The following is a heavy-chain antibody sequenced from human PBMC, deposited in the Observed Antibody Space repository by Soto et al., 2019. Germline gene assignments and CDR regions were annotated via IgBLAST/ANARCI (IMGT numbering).Heavy chain of an antibody. D-gene: IGHD3-3*01. CDR1: GFPFSSYG. CDR2: ISYDGSNK. V-gene: IGHV3-30*18. CDR3: EKRATIFGIDY. J-gene: IGHJ4*02. Sequence: GGSLRLSCAASGFPFSSYGMHWVRQAPGKGLEWVAVISYDGSNKYYADSVKGRFTISRDNSKNTLYLQMNSLRAEDTAVYYCEKRATIFGIDYWGQGNLVTVSS.